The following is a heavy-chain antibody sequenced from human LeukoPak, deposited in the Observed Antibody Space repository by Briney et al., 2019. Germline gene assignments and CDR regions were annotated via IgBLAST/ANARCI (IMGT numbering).Heavy chain of an antibody. Sequence: GGSLRLSCAASGFTFSIYAMSWVRQGTGKGLEWVSSTSSGGELTFYADSVKGRFTISRDNSKNTLYLQMNSLRAEDTAVYYCAKDRPNYYHDNGHYYRRGGDWRGQGNLVTVSS. CDR3: AKDRPNYYHDNGHYYRRGGDW. J-gene: IGHJ4*02. D-gene: IGHD3-22*01. CDR1: GFTFSIYA. CDR2: TSSGGELT. V-gene: IGHV3-23*01.